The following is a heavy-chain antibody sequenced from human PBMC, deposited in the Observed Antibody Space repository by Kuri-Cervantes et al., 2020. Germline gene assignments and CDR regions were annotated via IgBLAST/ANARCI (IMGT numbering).Heavy chain of an antibody. CDR1: GGSISSSNW. CDR2: IYHSGST. V-gene: IGHV4-4*02. CDR3: GGIVVVPVAIYGMDV. Sequence: SETLSLTCAVSGGSISSSNWWSWVRQPPGKGLEWIGEIYHSGSTNYNPSLKSRVTISVDKSRNQFSLKLSSVTAADTAVYYCGGIVVVPVAIYGMDVWGQGTTVTVSS. D-gene: IGHD2-2*02. J-gene: IGHJ6*02.